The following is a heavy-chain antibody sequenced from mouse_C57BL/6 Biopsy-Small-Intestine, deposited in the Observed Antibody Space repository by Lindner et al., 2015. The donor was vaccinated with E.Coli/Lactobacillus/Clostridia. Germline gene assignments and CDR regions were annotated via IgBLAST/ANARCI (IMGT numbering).Heavy chain of an antibody. D-gene: IGHD4-1*01. CDR1: GYTFTSYW. V-gene: IGHV1-7*01. Sequence: VQLQESGAELAKPGTSVKMSCKASGYTFTSYWMNWVKQRPGQGLEWIGAINPSNGYTEYNQKFKDKAILTADKSSSTAYMQLSSLTSEDSAVYYCATGRIAYWGQGTLVTVSA. CDR2: INPSNGYT. J-gene: IGHJ3*01. CDR3: ATGRIAY.